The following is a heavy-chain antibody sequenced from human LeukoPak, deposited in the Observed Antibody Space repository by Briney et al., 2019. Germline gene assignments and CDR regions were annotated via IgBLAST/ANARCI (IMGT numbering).Heavy chain of an antibody. CDR2: IGWNTVSV. CDR3: TKGRNSGSYYRGWGGEFDY. J-gene: IGHJ4*02. CDR1: GFTFDRHA. V-gene: IGHV3-9*01. D-gene: IGHD1-26*01. Sequence: GRSLRLSCATSGFTFDRHAMHWVRQAPGKGLEWVSGIGWNTVSVDYAYSVKGRFTISRDNAKKSLYLQMNSLRPEDTALYYCTKGRNSGSYYRGWGGEFDYWGQGILVTVSS.